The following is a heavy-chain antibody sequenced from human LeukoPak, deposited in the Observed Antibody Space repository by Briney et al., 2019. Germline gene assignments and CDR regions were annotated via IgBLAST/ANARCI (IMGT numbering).Heavy chain of an antibody. CDR1: XXTXSXXA. J-gene: IGHJ6*02. D-gene: IGHD5-12*01. CDR3: AREWHYYGMDV. CDR2: ISYDGSNK. V-gene: IGHV3-30-3*01. Sequence: LRLSCVASXXTXSXXAMHWXRXAPGXGLXWVAVISYDGSNKYYADSVKGRFTISRDNSKNTLYLQMNSLRAEDTAVYYCAREWHYYGMDVWGQGTTVTVSS.